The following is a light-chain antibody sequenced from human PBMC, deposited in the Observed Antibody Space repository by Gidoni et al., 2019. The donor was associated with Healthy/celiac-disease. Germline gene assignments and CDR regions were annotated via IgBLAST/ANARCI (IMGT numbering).Light chain of an antibody. CDR3: QQSYISIT. CDR2: AAS. V-gene: IGKV1-39*01. Sequence: DIQMTQSPSSLSASVGDRVTITCRASQSISSYLTWYQQKPGKAHKLLIYAASSLQSGVPSRFSGRGSGTDFTLTISRQQPEDFATYYCQQSYISITFGQGTRLEIK. CDR1: QSISSY. J-gene: IGKJ5*01.